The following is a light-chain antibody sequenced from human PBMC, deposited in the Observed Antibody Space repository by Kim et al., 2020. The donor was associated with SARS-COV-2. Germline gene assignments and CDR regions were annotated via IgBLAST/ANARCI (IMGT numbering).Light chain of an antibody. CDR2: AAS. Sequence: ASIGDRVTITGRASQGISNYLACVQQKPGKVPERLIYAASTLQSGVPSRFSGSGSGTEFTLTISNLQPEDFATYYCLQHNNYPWTFGQGTKVEIQ. V-gene: IGKV1-17*03. J-gene: IGKJ1*01. CDR3: LQHNNYPWT. CDR1: QGISNY.